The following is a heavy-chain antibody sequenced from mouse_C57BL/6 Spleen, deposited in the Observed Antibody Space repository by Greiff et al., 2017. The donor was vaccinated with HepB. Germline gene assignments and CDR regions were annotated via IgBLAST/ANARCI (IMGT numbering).Heavy chain of an antibody. CDR1: GYTFTSYW. D-gene: IGHD1-1*01. J-gene: IGHJ4*01. CDR3: ASSAVVDAMDY. Sequence: QVQLQQPGAELVKPGASVKLSCKASGYTFTSYWMQWVKQRPGQGLGWIGEIDPSDSYTNYNQKFKGKATLTVDTSSSTAYMQLSSLTSEDSAVYYCASSAVVDAMDYWGQGTSVTVSS. CDR2: IDPSDSYT. V-gene: IGHV1-50*01.